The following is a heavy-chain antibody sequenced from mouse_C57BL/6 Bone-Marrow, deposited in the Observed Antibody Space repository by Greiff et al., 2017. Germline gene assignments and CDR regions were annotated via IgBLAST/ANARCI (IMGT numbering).Heavy chain of an antibody. V-gene: IGHV1-81*01. CDR2: IYPRSGNT. CDR1: GYTFTSYG. CDR3: SIFLITPTEGDY. J-gene: IGHJ2*01. D-gene: IGHD1-1*01. Sequence: VQLQQSGAELARPGASVKLSCKASGYTFTSYGISWVKQRTGQGLEWIGEIYPRSGNTYYNEKFKGKATLTADKSSSTAYMELRSRTSEDSAVYFCSIFLITPTEGDYWGQGTTLTVSS.